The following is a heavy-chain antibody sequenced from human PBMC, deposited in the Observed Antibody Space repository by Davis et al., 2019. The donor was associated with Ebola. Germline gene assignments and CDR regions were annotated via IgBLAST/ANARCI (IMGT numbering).Heavy chain of an antibody. D-gene: IGHD7-27*01. CDR3: ARVESTGDIDY. CDR2: ISYDGSNK. Sequence: GGSLRLSCAASGFTFSSYGMHWVRQAPGKGLEWVAVISYDGSNKYYADSVKGRFTISRDNSKNTLYLQMNSLRAEDTAVYYCARVESTGDIDYWGQGTLVTVSS. J-gene: IGHJ4*02. CDR1: GFTFSSYG. V-gene: IGHV3-30*03.